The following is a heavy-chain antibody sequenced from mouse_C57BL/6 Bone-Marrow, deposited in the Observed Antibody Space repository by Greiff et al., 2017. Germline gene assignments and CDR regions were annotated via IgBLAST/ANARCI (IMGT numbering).Heavy chain of an antibody. CDR1: GYTFTSYW. D-gene: IGHD1-1*01. J-gene: IGHJ1*03. Sequence: QVQLKQSGAELVRPGTSVKLSCKASGYTFTSYWMHWVKQRPGQGLEWIGVIDPSDSYTNYNQKFKGKATLTVDTSSSTAYMQLSSLTSEDSAVYYCARDGYYGSSLVWYFDVWGTGTTVTVSS. CDR2: IDPSDSYT. V-gene: IGHV1-59*01. CDR3: ARDGYYGSSLVWYFDV.